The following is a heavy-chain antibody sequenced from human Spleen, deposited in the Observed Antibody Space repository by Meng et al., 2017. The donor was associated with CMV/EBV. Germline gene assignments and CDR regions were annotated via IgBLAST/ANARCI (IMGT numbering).Heavy chain of an antibody. CDR1: EFSFSSYN. CDR3: ARVRYSSSSNPFDY. Sequence: GESLKISCVGSEFSFSSYNMNWVRQAPGKGLEWVSSISSSSTYIYYADSVKGRFTISRDNAKNSLYLQMNSLRAEDTAIYYCARVRYSSSSNPFDYWGQGTLVTVSS. V-gene: IGHV3-21*01. D-gene: IGHD6-6*01. CDR2: ISSSSTYI. J-gene: IGHJ4*02.